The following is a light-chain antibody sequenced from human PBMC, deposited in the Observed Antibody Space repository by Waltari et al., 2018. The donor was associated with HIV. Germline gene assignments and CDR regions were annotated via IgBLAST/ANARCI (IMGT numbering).Light chain of an antibody. CDR3: QQYSRSAYT. CDR1: QRVSSSY. J-gene: IGKJ2*01. CDR2: GAS. V-gene: IGKV3-20*01. Sequence: EIVLTQSQDTLSLSPGESATLSCRASQRVSSSYLAWYQQKPGQPPRLLIYGASTRAIGIPDRFSISGSGTDFTLTISRLEPEDFAVYYCQQYSRSAYTFGQGTKLEIK.